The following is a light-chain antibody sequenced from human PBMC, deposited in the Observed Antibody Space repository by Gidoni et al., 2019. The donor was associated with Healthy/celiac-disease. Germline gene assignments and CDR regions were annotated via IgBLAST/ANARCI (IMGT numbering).Light chain of an antibody. Sequence: LVLTQSPVTLSLSPGERATLSCRASQSVSSSYLAWYQQKPGQAPRLLIYGASSRATGIPDRFSGSGSGTDFTLTISRLEPEDFAVYYCQQYGSSPPITFGPGTKVDIK. V-gene: IGKV3-20*01. CDR2: GAS. CDR3: QQYGSSPPIT. CDR1: QSVSSSY. J-gene: IGKJ3*01.